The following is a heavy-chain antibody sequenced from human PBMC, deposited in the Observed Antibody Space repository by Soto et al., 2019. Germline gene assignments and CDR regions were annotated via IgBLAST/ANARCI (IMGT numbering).Heavy chain of an antibody. CDR1: GGSISSSNW. CDR3: ARGSIVVVPAARRKTASSFDI. V-gene: IGHV4-4*02. CDR2: IYHSGST. D-gene: IGHD2-2*01. Sequence: QVQLQESGPGLVKPSGTLSLTCAVSGGSISSSNWWSWVRQPPGKGLEWIGEIYHSGSTNYNPSLKSRVTRSVDKSKNQFSLKLSSVTAADTAVYYCARGSIVVVPAARRKTASSFDIWGQGTMVTVSS. J-gene: IGHJ3*02.